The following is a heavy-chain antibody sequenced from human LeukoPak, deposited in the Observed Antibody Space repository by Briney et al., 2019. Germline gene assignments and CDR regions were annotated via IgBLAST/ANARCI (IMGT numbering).Heavy chain of an antibody. V-gene: IGHV3-30*02. D-gene: IGHD3-3*01. Sequence: PGGSLRLSCAASGFTFSSYGMHWVRQAPGKGLEWVAFIRYDGSNKYYADSVKGRFTISRDNSKNTLYLQMSSLRAEDTAVYYCAKENRYRRFLEWIYWGQGTLVTVSS. J-gene: IGHJ4*02. CDR1: GFTFSSYG. CDR2: IRYDGSNK. CDR3: AKENRYRRFLEWIY.